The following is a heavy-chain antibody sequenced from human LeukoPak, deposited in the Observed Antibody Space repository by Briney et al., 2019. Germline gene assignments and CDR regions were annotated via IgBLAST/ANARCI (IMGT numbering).Heavy chain of an antibody. CDR1: GYTFTGYY. J-gene: IGHJ3*02. CDR3: ARDRSGYSNDAFDI. V-gene: IGHV1-2*02. Sequence: ASVKVSCKASGYTFTGYYMHWVRQAPGQGLEWMGWINPNSGGTDYAQKFQGRVTMTRDTSISTAYMELSRLRSDDTAVYYCARDRSGYSNDAFDIWGQGTMVTVSS. D-gene: IGHD3-3*01. CDR2: INPNSGGT.